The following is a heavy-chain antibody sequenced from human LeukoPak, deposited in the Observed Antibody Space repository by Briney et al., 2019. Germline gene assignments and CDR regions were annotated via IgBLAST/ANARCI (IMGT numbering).Heavy chain of an antibody. V-gene: IGHV4-31*03. CDR2: IYNIGIT. J-gene: IGHJ5*02. D-gene: IGHD2-8*02. CDR1: GGSISSGGYY. CDR3: ARTDTGGYFGVS. Sequence: SETLSLTCTVSGGSISSGGYYWSWIRQHPGEGLEWIGYIYNIGITYYNPSLKSRVTISVDTSKNQFSLKLRSVTAADTAVYYCARTDTGGYFGVSWGQGTLVTVSS.